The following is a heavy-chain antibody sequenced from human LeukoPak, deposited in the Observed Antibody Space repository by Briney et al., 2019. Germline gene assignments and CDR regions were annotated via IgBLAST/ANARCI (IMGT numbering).Heavy chain of an antibody. J-gene: IGHJ4*02. Sequence: ASVKVSCKASGYTFTGYYMHWVRQAPGQGLELMGRINPNSGGTNYAQKFQGRVTMTRDTSINTAYMDLSRLRSDDTAVYYCARGRNSVYYFNVVAPYYFDYWGQGTLVTVSS. CDR2: INPNSGGT. CDR1: GYTFTGYY. D-gene: IGHD3-22*01. CDR3: ARGRNSVYYFNVVAPYYFDY. V-gene: IGHV1-2*06.